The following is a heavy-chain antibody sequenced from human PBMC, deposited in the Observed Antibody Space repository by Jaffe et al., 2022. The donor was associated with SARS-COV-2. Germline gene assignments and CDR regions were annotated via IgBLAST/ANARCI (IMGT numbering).Heavy chain of an antibody. V-gene: IGHV3-11*06. CDR3: AREGTAAPFVADL. CDR1: GFTFSDYY. D-gene: IGHD6-13*01. J-gene: IGHJ2*01. CDR2: ISSSSSYT. Sequence: QVQLVESGGGLVKPGGSLRLSCAASGFTFSDYYMSWIRQAPGKGLEWVSYISSSSSYTNYADSVKGRFTISRDNAKNSLYLQMNSLRAEDTAVYYCAREGTAAPFVADLWGRGTLVTVSS.